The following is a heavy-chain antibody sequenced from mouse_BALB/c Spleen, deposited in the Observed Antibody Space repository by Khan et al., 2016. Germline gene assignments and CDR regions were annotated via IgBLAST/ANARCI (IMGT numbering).Heavy chain of an antibody. Sequence: QVQLQQSGAELMKPGASVKISCKATGYTFSSYWIEWVKQRPGHGLEWIGEILPGSGSTNYHEKFKGKATFTADTSSNTAYMQLSSLTSEDSAVCYGARGYGYFVDCGREGTTLAVSA. CDR3: ARGYGYFVDC. CDR1: GYTFSSYW. CDR2: ILPGSGST. J-gene: IGHJ2*01. V-gene: IGHV1-9*01. D-gene: IGHD1-2*01.